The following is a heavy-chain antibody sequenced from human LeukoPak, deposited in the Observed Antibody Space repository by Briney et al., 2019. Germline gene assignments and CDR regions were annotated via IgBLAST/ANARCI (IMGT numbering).Heavy chain of an antibody. J-gene: IGHJ4*02. D-gene: IGHD3-10*01. CDR1: GYTFTGYY. CDR3: AREEAADFGGGYFDY. CDR2: INPNSGGT. Sequence: ASVKVTCKASGYTFTGYYMHWVRRAPGQGPEWMGWINPNSGGTNYAQKFQGRVTMTRDTSISTAYMELSRLRSDDTAVYYCAREEAADFGGGYFDYWGQGTLVTVSS. V-gene: IGHV1-2*02.